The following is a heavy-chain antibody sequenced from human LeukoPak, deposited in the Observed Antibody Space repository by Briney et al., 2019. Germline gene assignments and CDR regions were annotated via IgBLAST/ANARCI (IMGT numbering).Heavy chain of an antibody. Sequence: GGSLRLSCAASGFTFSSYAMSWVRQAPGKGLEWVSAISGSGGSTYYADSVKGRFTISRDNSKNTLYLQMNSLRAEDTVVYYCAKNEFDYYYYGMDVWGQGTTVTVSS. CDR2: ISGSGGST. D-gene: IGHD1-1*01. J-gene: IGHJ6*02. CDR1: GFTFSSYA. CDR3: AKNEFDYYYYGMDV. V-gene: IGHV3-23*01.